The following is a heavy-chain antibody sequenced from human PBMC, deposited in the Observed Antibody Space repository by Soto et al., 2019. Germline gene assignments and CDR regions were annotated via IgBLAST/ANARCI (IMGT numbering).Heavy chain of an antibody. CDR2: FDPEDGET. CDR1: GYTLTELS. D-gene: IGHD2-2*02. V-gene: IGHV1-24*01. Sequence: AASVKVSCKVSGYTLTELSMHWVRQAPGKGLEWMGGFDPEDGETIYAQKFQGRVTMTEDTSTDTAYMELSSLRSEDTAVYYCATFEPIGRKASTYILDYWGQGTLVTVSS. CDR3: ATFEPIGRKASTYILDY. J-gene: IGHJ4*02.